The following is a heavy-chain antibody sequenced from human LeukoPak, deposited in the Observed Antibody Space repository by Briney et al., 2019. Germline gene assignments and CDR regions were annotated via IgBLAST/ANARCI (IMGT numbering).Heavy chain of an antibody. D-gene: IGHD4-17*01. Sequence: PGGSLRLSCAASGFSFSNYVMHWVRQAPGKGLEYVSFIQYDGSDRYYADSVRGRFAISRDNPKSTLYLEMNSLRAEDTAVYYCAKGGDYVGYWGQGTLVTVSS. J-gene: IGHJ4*02. V-gene: IGHV3-30*02. CDR2: IQYDGSDR. CDR1: GFSFSNYV. CDR3: AKGGDYVGY.